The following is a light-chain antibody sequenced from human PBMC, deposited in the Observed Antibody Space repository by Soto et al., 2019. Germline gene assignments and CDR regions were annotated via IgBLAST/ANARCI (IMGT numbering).Light chain of an antibody. CDR1: QTVSGN. CDR2: DAS. J-gene: IGKJ5*01. CDR3: QQRSNWPIT. Sequence: NVLTQSPGTLSLSPGERATLSCRASQTVSGNYVAWYQQKPGQAPRLLIYDASNRATGIPARFSGSGSGTDFTLTISSLEPEDFAVYYCQQRSNWPITFGQGTRLEIK. V-gene: IGKV3-11*01.